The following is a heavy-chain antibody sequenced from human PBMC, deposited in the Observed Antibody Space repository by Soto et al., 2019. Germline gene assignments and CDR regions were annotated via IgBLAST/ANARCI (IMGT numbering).Heavy chain of an antibody. V-gene: IGHV4-30-2*01. D-gene: IGHD1-1*01. CDR2: IYHSGST. J-gene: IGHJ5*02. CDR1: GGSISSGGYS. CDR3: ARDQLEGNWFDP. Sequence: QLQLQESGSGLVRPSQTLSLTCAVSGGSISSGGYSWNWIRQPPGKGLEWIGYIYHSGSTLYNPSLKRRVXXXVXXSKNQFSLKRTSVTAADTAVYYCARDQLEGNWFDPWGQGTLVTVSS.